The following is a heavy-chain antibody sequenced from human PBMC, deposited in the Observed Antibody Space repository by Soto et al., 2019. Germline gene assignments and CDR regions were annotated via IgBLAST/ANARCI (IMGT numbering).Heavy chain of an antibody. J-gene: IGHJ5*02. CDR3: AKIYKRSSWNYES. CDR1: GLSYGTYG. V-gene: IGHV3-23*01. D-gene: IGHD6-13*01. Sequence: GGSLRLSFAASGLSYGTYGMRWVRLAPGKGLEWVSSVTGSGVTTYYAESVKGRFTISKDKPKNTLYLDMSSLRADDTAIYYCAKIYKRSSWNYESWGQGTLVTVSS. CDR2: VTGSGVTT.